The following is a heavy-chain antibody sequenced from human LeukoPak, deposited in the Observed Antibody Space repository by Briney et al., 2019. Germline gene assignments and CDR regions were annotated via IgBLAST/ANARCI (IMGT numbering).Heavy chain of an antibody. J-gene: IGHJ4*02. D-gene: IGHD3-3*01. CDR2: FDPEDGET. Sequence: GASVKVSCKVSGYTLTELSMHWVRQAPGKGLEWMGGFDPEDGETIYALKFQGRVTMTEDTSTDTAYMELSSLRSEDTAVYYCATWNDFWSGYLDYWGQGTLVTVSS. CDR3: ATWNDFWSGYLDY. CDR1: GYTLTELS. V-gene: IGHV1-24*01.